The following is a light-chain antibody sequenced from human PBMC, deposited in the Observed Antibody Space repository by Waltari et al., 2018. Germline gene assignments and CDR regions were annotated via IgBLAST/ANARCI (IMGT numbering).Light chain of an antibody. CDR3: QQYNDWPQT. CDR1: QSVSRD. V-gene: IGKV3-15*01. CDR2: GAS. J-gene: IGKJ4*01. Sequence: EIVMTQSPATLSVSPGERATLSCRASQSVSRDLAWYQHKPGQAPRLRIYGASTRIPSIPVRFSGSGSGTDFGLTISSLQSEDAAIYYCQQYNDWPQTFGGGTKVEIQ.